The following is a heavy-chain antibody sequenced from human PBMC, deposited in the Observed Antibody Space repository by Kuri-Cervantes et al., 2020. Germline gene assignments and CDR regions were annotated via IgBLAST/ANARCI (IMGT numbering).Heavy chain of an antibody. CDR2: ISYDGSNK. Sequence: GESLKISCAASGFSFSSYGMSWVRQAPGKGLEWVAVISYDGSNKYYADSVKGRFTISRDNSKNTLYLQMNSLRAEDTAVYYCASSDYAYAFDIWGQGTMVTVSS. J-gene: IGHJ3*02. D-gene: IGHD4-17*01. V-gene: IGHV3-30*03. CDR1: GFSFSSYG. CDR3: ASSDYAYAFDI.